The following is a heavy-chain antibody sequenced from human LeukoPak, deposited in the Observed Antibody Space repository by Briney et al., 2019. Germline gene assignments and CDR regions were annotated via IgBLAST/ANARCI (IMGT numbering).Heavy chain of an antibody. CDR2: INPNSAGT. CDR3: AAPDSSVWTSDFDH. Sequence: ASVTVSCKASGYTFSDYYIHWVRQVPGQGLEWMGRINPNSAGTKFAQKFQGRVIMTGDTSISTAYMELSRLRSDDTAVYYCAAPDSSVWTSDFDHWGQGTLVTVSS. CDR1: GYTFSDYY. J-gene: IGHJ4*02. D-gene: IGHD6-19*01. V-gene: IGHV1-2*06.